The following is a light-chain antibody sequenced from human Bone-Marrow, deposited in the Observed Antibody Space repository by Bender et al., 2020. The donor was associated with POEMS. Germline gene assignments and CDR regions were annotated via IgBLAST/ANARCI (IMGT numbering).Light chain of an antibody. Sequence: QSALTQPPSVSGSPGQSVTISCTGTSSDVGSYNRVSWYQQPPGTAPKVMIYEVSRRPSGVPDRFSGSKSGNTASLTISGLQADDEADYYCASYTGSRTRVFGTGTKVTVL. CDR3: ASYTGSRTRV. CDR1: SSDVGSYNR. V-gene: IGLV2-18*02. J-gene: IGLJ1*01. CDR2: EVS.